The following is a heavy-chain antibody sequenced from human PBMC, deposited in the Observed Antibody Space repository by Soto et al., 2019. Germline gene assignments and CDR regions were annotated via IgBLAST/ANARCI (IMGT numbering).Heavy chain of an antibody. CDR1: GGSFSGYY. V-gene: IGHV4-34*01. Sequence: QVQLQQWGAGLLKPSETLSLTCAVYGGSFSGYYWSWIRQPPGKGLEWIGEINHSGSTNYNPSLKSRFTISVATSKNQFSMKLSSVTAADTAVYYCARGPNYYGSGAANYGMDVWGQGTTVTVSS. J-gene: IGHJ6*02. CDR2: INHSGST. CDR3: ARGPNYYGSGAANYGMDV. D-gene: IGHD3-10*01.